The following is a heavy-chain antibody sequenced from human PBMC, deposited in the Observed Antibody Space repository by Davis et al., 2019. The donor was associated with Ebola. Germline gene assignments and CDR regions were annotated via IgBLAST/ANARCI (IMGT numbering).Heavy chain of an antibody. CDR3: ARARRTAMVTLDYGMDV. CDR2: INHSGST. D-gene: IGHD5-18*01. J-gene: IGHJ6*02. CDR1: GGSFSGYY. Sequence: SETLSLTCAVYGGSFSGYYWSWIRQPPGKGLEWIGEINHSGSTNYNPSLKSRVTISVDTSKNQFSLKLSSVTAADTAVYYCARARRTAMVTLDYGMDVWGQGTTVTVSS. V-gene: IGHV4-34*01.